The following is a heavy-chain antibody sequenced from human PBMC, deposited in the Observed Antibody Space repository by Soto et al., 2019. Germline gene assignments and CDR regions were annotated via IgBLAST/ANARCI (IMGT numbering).Heavy chain of an antibody. CDR2: ISYDGSNK. CDR3: AKDSIVVVTAPTFDY. V-gene: IGHV3-30*18. J-gene: IGHJ4*02. D-gene: IGHD2-21*02. CDR1: GFTFSSYG. Sequence: GGSLRLSCAASGFTFSSYGMHWVRQAPGKGLEWVAVISYDGSNKYYADSVKGRFTISRDNSKNTLYLQMNSLRAEDTAVYYCAKDSIVVVTAPTFDYWGQGTLVTVS.